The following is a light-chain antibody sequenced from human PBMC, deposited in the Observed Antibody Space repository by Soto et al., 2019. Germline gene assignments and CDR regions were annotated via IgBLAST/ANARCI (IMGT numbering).Light chain of an antibody. CDR2: DVT. CDR1: SSDVGNYNH. CDR3: CSLTTSHTYV. J-gene: IGLJ1*01. Sequence: QSVLTQPASVSGSPGQSITISCTGTSSDVGNYNHVSWYQHHPGKAPKLMLCDVTNRPSGVSNRFSGSKSGNSASLTISGLQADDEADYYCCSLTTSHTYVFGSGTKVTVL. V-gene: IGLV2-14*01.